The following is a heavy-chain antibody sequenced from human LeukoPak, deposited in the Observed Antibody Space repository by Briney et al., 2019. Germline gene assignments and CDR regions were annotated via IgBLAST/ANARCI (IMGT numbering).Heavy chain of an antibody. J-gene: IGHJ6*03. CDR1: GFTVSSYS. D-gene: IGHD3-9*01. Sequence: PGGSLRLSCAASGFTVSSYSMNWVRQAPGKGLEWVSSISSSSYIYYADSVKGRFTISRDNAKNSLYLQMNSLRAEDTAVYYCAREGGYDILTGYYYYYYYMDVWGKGTTVTVSS. CDR3: AREGGYDILTGYYYYYYYMDV. V-gene: IGHV3-21*01. CDR2: ISSSSYI.